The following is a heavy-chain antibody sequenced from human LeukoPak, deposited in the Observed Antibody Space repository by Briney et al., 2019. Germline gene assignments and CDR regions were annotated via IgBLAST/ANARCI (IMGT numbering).Heavy chain of an antibody. CDR3: ARARPWDSSRSYYFGMDV. D-gene: IGHD3-22*01. CDR2: ISGSGGAT. V-gene: IGHV3-23*01. CDR1: GFTFSSYA. Sequence: AGGSLRLSCAASGFTFSSYAMSWVRQAPGKGLEWVSAISGSGGATHYADSVRGRFSISRDSSKNTVYLQMNSLRDEDTAVYYCARARPWDSSRSYYFGMDVWGHGTTVTVSS. J-gene: IGHJ6*02.